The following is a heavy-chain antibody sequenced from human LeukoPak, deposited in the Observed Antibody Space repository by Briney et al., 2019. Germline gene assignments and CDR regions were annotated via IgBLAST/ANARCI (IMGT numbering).Heavy chain of an antibody. V-gene: IGHV1-69*13. J-gene: IGHJ4*02. CDR3: ARDWGLWFGELYKHTPLDY. CDR1: GGTFISYA. D-gene: IGHD3-10*01. CDR2: IIPIFGTA. Sequence: ASVKVSCKASGGTFISYAISWVRQAPGQGLEWMGGIIPIFGTANYAQKFQGRVTITADESTSTAYMELSSLRSEDTAVYYCARDWGLWFGELYKHTPLDYWGQGTLVTVSS.